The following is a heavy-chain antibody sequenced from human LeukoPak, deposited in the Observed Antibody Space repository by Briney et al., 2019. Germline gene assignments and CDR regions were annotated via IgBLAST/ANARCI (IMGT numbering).Heavy chain of an antibody. Sequence: SETLSLTCAVYGGSISGSFCSWILQPPPKGLEWIGEISHSGSTNYNPSLKSRVTISVDTSKNQFSVKLTSVTAADTAVYYCARAREPGAFDIWGQGTMVTVSS. J-gene: IGHJ3*02. V-gene: IGHV4-34*01. D-gene: IGHD1-26*01. CDR1: GGSISGSF. CDR2: ISHSGST. CDR3: ARAREPGAFDI.